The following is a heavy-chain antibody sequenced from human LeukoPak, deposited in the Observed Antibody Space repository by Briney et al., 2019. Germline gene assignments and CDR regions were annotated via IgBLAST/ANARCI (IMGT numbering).Heavy chain of an antibody. V-gene: IGHV4-34*01. D-gene: IGHD6-19*01. Sequence: SETLSLTCAVYGGSLSGYYWSWIRQPPGKGLEWIGEINHSGSTNYNPSLKSRVTISVDTSKNQFSLKLSPVTAADTAVYYCARGRISQWLVRFDYWGQGTLVTVSS. CDR1: GGSLSGYY. J-gene: IGHJ4*02. CDR3: ARGRISQWLVRFDY. CDR2: INHSGST.